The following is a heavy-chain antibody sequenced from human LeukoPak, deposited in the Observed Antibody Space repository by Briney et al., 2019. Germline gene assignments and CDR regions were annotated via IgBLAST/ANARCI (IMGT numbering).Heavy chain of an antibody. J-gene: IGHJ4*02. CDR1: GFTFSRYV. V-gene: IGHV3-23*01. CDR2: ISGGGGSR. Sequence: GGSLRLSCSASGFTFSRYVIYWVRQAPGKGLEWVSAISGGGGSRYYAASVRGRFTISRDTSRSTLYLQMNSLRAEDAAVYYCAKAPVASCRGAFCYPFDYWGQGTLVTVSS. CDR3: AKAPVASCRGAFCYPFDY. D-gene: IGHD2-15*01.